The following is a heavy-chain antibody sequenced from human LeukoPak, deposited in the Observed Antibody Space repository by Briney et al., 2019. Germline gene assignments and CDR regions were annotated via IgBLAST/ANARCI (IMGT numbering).Heavy chain of an antibody. J-gene: IGHJ3*02. D-gene: IGHD3-22*01. CDR2: ISSSGSTI. CDR1: GFTFSSYG. V-gene: IGHV3-48*03. CDR3: ARDRDYDSTVDAFDI. Sequence: PGGSLRLACAASGFTFSSYGMNWVRQAPGKGLEWVSYISSSGSTIYQADSVKGRFTISRDNAKNSLYLQMSSLRAEDTAVYYCARDRDYDSTVDAFDIWGQGTMVTVSS.